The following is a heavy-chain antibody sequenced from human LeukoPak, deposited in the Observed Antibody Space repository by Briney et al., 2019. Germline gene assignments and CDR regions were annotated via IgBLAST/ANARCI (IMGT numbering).Heavy chain of an antibody. J-gene: IGHJ3*02. CDR1: GGSISSYY. D-gene: IGHD1-26*01. V-gene: IGHV4-59*08. Sequence: SETLSLTCTVSGGSISSYYWSWIRQPPGKGLEWIGYIYYSGSTNHNPSLKSRVTISVDTSKNQFSLKLSSVTAADTAVYYCARGGRELLYAFDIWGQGTMVTVSS. CDR3: ARGGRELLYAFDI. CDR2: IYYSGST.